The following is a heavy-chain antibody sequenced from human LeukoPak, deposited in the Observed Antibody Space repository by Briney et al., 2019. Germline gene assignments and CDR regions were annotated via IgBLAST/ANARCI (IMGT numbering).Heavy chain of an antibody. CDR3: ARDLSGDSSEPLGYFDY. Sequence: SETLSLTCAVYGGSFNAYYWSWIRQPPGKGLEWFGEINHVGSTYYNPSLESRVTISVDTSKNQFSLKLSSVTAADTAVYYCARDLSGDSSEPLGYFDYWGQGTLVTVSS. CDR2: INHVGST. D-gene: IGHD3-22*01. J-gene: IGHJ4*02. V-gene: IGHV4-34*09. CDR1: GGSFNAYY.